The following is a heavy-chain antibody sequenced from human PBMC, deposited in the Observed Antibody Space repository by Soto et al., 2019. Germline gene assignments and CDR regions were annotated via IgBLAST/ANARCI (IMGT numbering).Heavy chain of an antibody. J-gene: IGHJ4*02. CDR1: GFTFSSYG. D-gene: IGHD3-22*01. CDR3: ARDDTGFDY. V-gene: IGHV3-33*01. Sequence: GGSLRLSCAASGFTFSSYGMHWVRQAPGKGLEWVAVICYDGSNKYYADSVKGRFTISRGNAKNSLYLQMNSLRAEDTAVYYCARDDTGFDYWGQGTLVTVSS. CDR2: ICYDGSNK.